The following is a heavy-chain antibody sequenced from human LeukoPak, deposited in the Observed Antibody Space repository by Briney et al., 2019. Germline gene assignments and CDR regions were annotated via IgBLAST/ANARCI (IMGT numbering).Heavy chain of an antibody. Sequence: ASVKVSCKASGGTFSSYAISWGRQARGQGLEWMGRIIPILGIANSAQKFQGRVTITAGKSTSTAYIELSSLRSEATAVYYCARDTTVTLGVGYWGQGTLVTVSS. J-gene: IGHJ4*02. CDR1: GGTFSSYA. CDR2: IIPILGIA. V-gene: IGHV1-69*04. CDR3: ARDTTVTLGVGY. D-gene: IGHD4-17*01.